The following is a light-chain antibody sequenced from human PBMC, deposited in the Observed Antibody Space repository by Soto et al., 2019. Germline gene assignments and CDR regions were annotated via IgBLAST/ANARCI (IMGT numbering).Light chain of an antibody. Sequence: QSVLTQPPSVSGAPGQRVTISCTGSNSNIGAGFDVHWYQQLPGTAPKLRIFVNSNRPSGVPDRFSGSKSDTSASLAITGLQAEDEADYYCQSYDSRLSGSVFGGGTKLTVL. CDR3: QSYDSRLSGSV. V-gene: IGLV1-40*01. CDR2: VNS. CDR1: NSNIGAGFD. J-gene: IGLJ2*01.